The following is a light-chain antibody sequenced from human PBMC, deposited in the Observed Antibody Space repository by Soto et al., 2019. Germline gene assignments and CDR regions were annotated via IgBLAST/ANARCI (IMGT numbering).Light chain of an antibody. CDR2: EVS. J-gene: IGLJ2*01. Sequence: QSALTQPASVSGSPGQSITISCTGTGSDVGGYNFVSWYQQYPGKAPKLMIYEVSNRPSGVSNRFSGSKSGNTASLTISGLQAEDEADYFCSSYTNSPALIFGGGTKVTVL. V-gene: IGLV2-14*01. CDR3: SSYTNSPALI. CDR1: GSDVGGYNF.